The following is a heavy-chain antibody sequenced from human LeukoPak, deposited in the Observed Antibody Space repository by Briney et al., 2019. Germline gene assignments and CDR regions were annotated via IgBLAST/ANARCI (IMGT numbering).Heavy chain of an antibody. J-gene: IGHJ4*02. CDR3: AREEALGSGSFDY. CDR2: IYYSGST. D-gene: IGHD1-26*01. CDR1: GGSISTYY. V-gene: IGHV4-59*01. Sequence: SETLSLTCTVSGGSISTYYWSWIRQPPGKGLEWIGYIYYSGSTNYNPSLKSRVTISVDTSKNQFSLKLGSVTAGDTAVYYCAREEALGSGSFDYWGQGTLVTVSS.